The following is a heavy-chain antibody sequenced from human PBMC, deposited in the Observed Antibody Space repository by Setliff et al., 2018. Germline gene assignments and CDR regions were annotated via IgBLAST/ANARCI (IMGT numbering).Heavy chain of an antibody. V-gene: IGHV3-33*08. J-gene: IGHJ4*02. CDR3: AREARYYGDFDFDY. D-gene: IGHD4-17*01. CDR2: IWYDGGHQ. Sequence: GESLKISCAASGFTFNTYAMHWVRQAPGKGLEWVAVIWYDGGHQYYADSVKGRFTISRDNSKNTLYLQMNSLRPEDTAVYYCAREARYYGDFDFDYWGQGTLVTVSS. CDR1: GFTFNTYA.